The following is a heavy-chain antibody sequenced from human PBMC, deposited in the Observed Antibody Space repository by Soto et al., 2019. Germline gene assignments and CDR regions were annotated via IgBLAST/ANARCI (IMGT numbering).Heavy chain of an antibody. Sequence: SETLSLTCAVYGGSFSGYYWSWIRQPPGKGLEWIGEINHSGSTNYNPSLKSRVTISVDTSKNQFSLKLSSVIAADTAVYYCARNSPLSNWNYGIGYYYYGMDVWGQGTTVTSP. D-gene: IGHD1-7*01. V-gene: IGHV4-34*01. CDR1: GGSFSGYY. CDR3: ARNSPLSNWNYGIGYYYYGMDV. J-gene: IGHJ6*02. CDR2: INHSGST.